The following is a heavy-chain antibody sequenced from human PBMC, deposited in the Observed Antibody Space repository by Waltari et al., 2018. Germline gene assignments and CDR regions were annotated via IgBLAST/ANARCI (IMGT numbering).Heavy chain of an antibody. D-gene: IGHD3-10*01. Sequence: QVQLQQWGAGLLNPSETLSLTCGVNGGTFSDSYWPWIRHPPGQGRGGGGVVVHGGSRQPPGKGMEWIGEIYHSRSTNYNPSLKSRVTISVQMSKNQFSLKLTSLTAADTAVYYCARGAPYHYGSGRKYYMDVWDKGTTVTVSS. J-gene: IGHJ6*03. CDR2: IYHSRST. CDR3: ARGAPYHYGSGRKYYMDV. V-gene: IGHV4-34*01. CDR1: GGTFSDSY.